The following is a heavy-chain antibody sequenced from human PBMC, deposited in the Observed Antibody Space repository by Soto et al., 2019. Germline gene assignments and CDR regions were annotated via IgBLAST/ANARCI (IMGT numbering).Heavy chain of an antibody. CDR3: ARGHLSSLDV. D-gene: IGHD3-16*01. V-gene: IGHV3-74*01. Sequence: GGSLRLSCAASGFTLSNHWMHWVRQAPGKGLEWVSRVSSDGSATVYADSVKGRFTISRDNAKNTFYLQMNSLTGDDTAVYYCARGHLSSLDVWGEGTTVTVSS. CDR2: VSSDGSAT. J-gene: IGHJ6*04. CDR1: GFTLSNHW.